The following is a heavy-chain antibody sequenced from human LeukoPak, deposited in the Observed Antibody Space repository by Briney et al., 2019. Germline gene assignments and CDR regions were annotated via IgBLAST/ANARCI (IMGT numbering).Heavy chain of an antibody. V-gene: IGHV1-2*02. J-gene: IGHJ6*02. D-gene: IGHD6-19*01. CDR2: INPNSGGR. Sequence: ASVKVSCKASGYTFTGYYIHWVRQAPGRGLEWMGWINPNSGGRKYAQKFEGRVTITRDTSITTAYMEVSRLRSDDTAMYYCARDVSPLSSGSYEVFYYGMDVWGQGTTVTVSS. CDR3: ARDVSPLSSGSYEVFYYGMDV. CDR1: GYTFTGYY.